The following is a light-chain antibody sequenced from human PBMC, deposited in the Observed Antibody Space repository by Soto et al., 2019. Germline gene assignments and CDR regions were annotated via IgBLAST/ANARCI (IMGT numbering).Light chain of an antibody. CDR1: QSVSSYY. Sequence: EIVLTQSPGTLSLSPGERATLSCRASQSVSSYYLAWYQQKLGQAPRLLIYAASSRATGIPDRFSGGGSGTDFTLTISRLEPEDFAVYYCQQCGSSPWTFGQGTKVDIK. CDR3: QQCGSSPWT. V-gene: IGKV3-20*01. CDR2: AAS. J-gene: IGKJ1*01.